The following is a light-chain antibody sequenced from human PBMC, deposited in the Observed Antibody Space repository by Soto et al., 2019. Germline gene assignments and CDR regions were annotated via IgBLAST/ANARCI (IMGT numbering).Light chain of an antibody. V-gene: IGKV3-15*01. CDR2: GAS. CDR3: LQSNSWPYT. CDR1: QSVSSN. J-gene: IGKJ2*01. Sequence: EIVMTQSPATLSVSPGERATLSCRASQSVSSNLAWYQQKPGQGPRLLFYGASTRATGIPARFIGSGSGTDFTLTIINLQSEDFAVYYCLQSNSWPYTFGQGTKLEIK.